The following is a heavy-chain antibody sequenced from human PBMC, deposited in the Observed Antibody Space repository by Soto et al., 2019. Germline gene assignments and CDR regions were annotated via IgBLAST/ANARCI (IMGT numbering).Heavy chain of an antibody. CDR2: FYSSGSI. CDR1: GYSITAGGYY. Sequence: SETLSLTCFVSGYSITAGGYYWSWIRHHPGKGLEWIGSFYSSGSIIYNPSLKSRVSISGDTSSNQFSMSLTSVTAADTARYYCARMYSSGSGWFHPWGQGTLVTVSS. CDR3: ARMYSSGSGWFHP. J-gene: IGHJ5*02. V-gene: IGHV4-31*03. D-gene: IGHD6-19*01.